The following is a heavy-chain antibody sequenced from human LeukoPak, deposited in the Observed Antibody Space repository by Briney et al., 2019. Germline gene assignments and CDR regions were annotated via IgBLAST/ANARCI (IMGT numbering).Heavy chain of an antibody. D-gene: IGHD1-26*01. CDR2: ISGSGGST. CDR3: ANQKVGATTWFDP. V-gene: IGHV3-23*01. Sequence: GGSLRLSCAASGFTVSSSYAMSWVRQAPGKGLEWVSAISGSGGSTYYADSVKGRFTISRDNSKNTLYLQMNSLRAEDTAVYYCANQKVGATTWFDPWGQGTLVTVSS. J-gene: IGHJ5*02. CDR1: GFTVSSSYA.